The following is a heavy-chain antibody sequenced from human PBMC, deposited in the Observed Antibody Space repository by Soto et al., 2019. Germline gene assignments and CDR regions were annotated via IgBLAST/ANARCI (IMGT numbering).Heavy chain of an antibody. CDR3: ARDGQRGYYYDSSGFLADWFDP. V-gene: IGHV1-18*04. CDR1: GYTFTSYG. J-gene: IGHJ5*02. CDR2: ISAYNGNT. D-gene: IGHD3-22*01. Sequence: ASVKVSCKASGYTFTSYGISWVRQAPGQGLEWMGWISAYNGNTNYAQKLQGRVTMTTDTSTSTAYMELRSLRSDDTAVYYCARDGQRGYYYDSSGFLADWFDPWGQGTLVTVSS.